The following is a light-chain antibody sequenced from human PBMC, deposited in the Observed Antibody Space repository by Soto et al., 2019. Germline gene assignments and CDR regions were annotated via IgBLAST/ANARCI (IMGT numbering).Light chain of an antibody. Sequence: QSVLTQPPSVSAAPGQKVTISCSGSSSNIGNNYVSWYQQLPGTAPKLLIYDNNKRPSGIPDRFSGSKSGTSATLGITGLQTGDDADYYCGTWDSSLSAYVFGTGTKVTL. J-gene: IGLJ1*01. CDR2: DNN. CDR1: SSNIGNNY. CDR3: GTWDSSLSAYV. V-gene: IGLV1-51*01.